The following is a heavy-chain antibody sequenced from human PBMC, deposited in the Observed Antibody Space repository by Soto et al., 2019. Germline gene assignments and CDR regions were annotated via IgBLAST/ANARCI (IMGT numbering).Heavy chain of an antibody. V-gene: IGHV4-39*01. CDR1: GGSISSSSYY. CDR3: ARIYSGSYYAFDY. D-gene: IGHD1-26*01. CDR2: IYYSGST. Sequence: QLQLQESGPGLVKPSETLSLTCTVSGGSISSSSYYWGWIRQPPGKGLKWIGSIYYSGSTYYNPSLKSRVTISVDTSKNQFSLKLSSVTAADTAVYYCARIYSGSYYAFDYWGQGTLVTVSS. J-gene: IGHJ4*02.